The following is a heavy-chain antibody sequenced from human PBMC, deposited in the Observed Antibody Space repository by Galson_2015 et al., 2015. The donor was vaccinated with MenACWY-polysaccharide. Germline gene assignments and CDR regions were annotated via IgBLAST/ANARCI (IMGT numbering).Heavy chain of an antibody. CDR1: GFTFSSFA. J-gene: IGHJ4*01. CDR3: AKDRIYYSSSWFGAFDS. CDR2: ISYDGNKK. V-gene: IGHV3-30*18. Sequence: SLRLSCAASGFTFSSFAIHWVRQAPGKGLEWVVLISYDGNKKFYGDSVKGRFTISRDSSKNTVFLQMDSLTIEDTAVYYCAKDRIYYSSSWFGAFDSWGHGTLVAVSS. D-gene: IGHD3-10*01.